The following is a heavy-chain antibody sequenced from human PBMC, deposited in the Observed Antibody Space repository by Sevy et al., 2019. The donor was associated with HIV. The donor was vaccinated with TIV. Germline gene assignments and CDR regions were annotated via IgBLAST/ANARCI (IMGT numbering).Heavy chain of an antibody. V-gene: IGHV3-7*01. D-gene: IGHD4-17*01. CDR1: KFTFSRYC. J-gene: IGHJ6*02. CDR3: AREGTTGPDYYDYYGMDV. Sequence: GGSLRLSCAASKFTFSRYCMTWVRQAPGRGLEWVANIKQDGSEKYYVESVKGRFTISRDNAKNSLYLQMNNLRAEDTAVYYWAREGTTGPDYYDYYGMDVWGQGTTVTVSS. CDR2: IKQDGSEK.